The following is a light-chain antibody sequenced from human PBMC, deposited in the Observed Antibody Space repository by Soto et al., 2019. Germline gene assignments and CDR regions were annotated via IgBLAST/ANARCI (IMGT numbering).Light chain of an antibody. CDR1: QSVLYSSNNKNY. CDR2: WAS. Sequence: DIVMTQSPDSLAVSLGERATINCKSSQSVLYSSNNKNYLAWYQQKPGQPTNLLIYWASTRGSGVPDRFSGSGSGTDFTLTISSLQAEDVAVYYCQQYYSTPPMYTFGQGTKLEIK. CDR3: QQYYSTPPMYT. V-gene: IGKV4-1*01. J-gene: IGKJ2*01.